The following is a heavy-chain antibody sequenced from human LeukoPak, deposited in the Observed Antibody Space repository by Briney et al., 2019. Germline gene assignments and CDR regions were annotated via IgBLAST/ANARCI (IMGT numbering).Heavy chain of an antibody. CDR3: VLGHYGGLFDN. CDR2: ISNDGGSK. V-gene: IGHV3-30*04. D-gene: IGHD4-23*01. CDR1: GFNFNIYD. Sequence: PGGSLRLSCAASGFNFNIYDMHWVRQAPGKGLEWVAIISNDGGSKDYADSVKGRFTIARENSKNTFYLQMNSLRPDDTAVYFCVLGHYGGLFDNWGQGTLVTVSS. J-gene: IGHJ4*02.